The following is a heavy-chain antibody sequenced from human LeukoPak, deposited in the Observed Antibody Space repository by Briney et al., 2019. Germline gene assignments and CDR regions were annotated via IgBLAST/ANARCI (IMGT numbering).Heavy chain of an antibody. Sequence: GGSLRLSCAASGFTFSSYEMNWVRQAPGKGLEWVSYISSSGSTIYYADSVKGRFTISRDNAKNSLYLQMNSLRAEDTAVYYCARDQGEGTMVRGVPFSYWGQGTLVTVSS. J-gene: IGHJ4*02. D-gene: IGHD3-10*01. CDR1: GFTFSSYE. CDR2: ISSSGSTI. CDR3: ARDQGEGTMVRGVPFSY. V-gene: IGHV3-48*03.